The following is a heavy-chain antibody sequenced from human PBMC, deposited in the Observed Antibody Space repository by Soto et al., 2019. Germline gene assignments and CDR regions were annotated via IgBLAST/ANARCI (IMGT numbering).Heavy chain of an antibody. J-gene: IGHJ4*02. CDR2: IIPIFGTA. V-gene: IGHV1-69*13. Sequence: ASVKVSCKASGGTFSSYAISWVRQAPGQGLEWMGGIIPIFGTANYAQKFQGRVTITADESTSTAYMELSSLRSEDTAVYYCARVGYGSGSYYLFDYWGQGTLVTVSS. CDR3: ARVGYGSGSYYLFDY. D-gene: IGHD3-10*01. CDR1: GGTFSSYA.